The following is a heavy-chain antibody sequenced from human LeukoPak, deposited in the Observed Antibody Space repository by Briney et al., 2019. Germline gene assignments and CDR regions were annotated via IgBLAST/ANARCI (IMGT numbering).Heavy chain of an antibody. Sequence: ASVKVSCKASGYTFTGYYMHWVRQAPGQGLEWMGWISAYNGNTNYAQKLQGRVTMTTDTSTSTAYMELRSLRSDDTAVYYCARQTTRGWFDPWGQGTLVTVSS. J-gene: IGHJ5*02. CDR2: ISAYNGNT. CDR3: ARQTTRGWFDP. V-gene: IGHV1-18*04. CDR1: GYTFTGYY. D-gene: IGHD1-7*01.